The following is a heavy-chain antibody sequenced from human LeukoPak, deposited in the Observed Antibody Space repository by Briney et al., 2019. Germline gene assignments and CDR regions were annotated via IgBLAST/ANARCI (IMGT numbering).Heavy chain of an antibody. Sequence: SGPLSVTCTVSGGSICSYFWSWIRQPPGKGLDCFGFFFYCGSTNYNPSLKSRVTISVDTSKNQFSLKLSSVTAADTAVYYCARILRIQLWGYYYYYMDVWGKGTTVTVSS. CDR3: ARILRIQLWGYYYYYMDV. CDR1: GGSICSYF. J-gene: IGHJ6*03. V-gene: IGHV4-59*12. CDR2: FFYCGST. D-gene: IGHD5-18*01.